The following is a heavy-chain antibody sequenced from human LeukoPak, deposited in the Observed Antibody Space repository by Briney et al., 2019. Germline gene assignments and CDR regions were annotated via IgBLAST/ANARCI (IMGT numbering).Heavy chain of an antibody. CDR1: GYNFTNYW. Sequence: GESLKISCKGSGYNFTNYWIGWVRQMPGKGLEWMGIIYPGDSDTRYSPSFQGQVTISADKSISTAYLQWSSLKASDTAMYYCARLEMTTVTGSFDYWGQGTLVTVSS. D-gene: IGHD4-11*01. V-gene: IGHV5-51*01. J-gene: IGHJ4*02. CDR3: ARLEMTTVTGSFDY. CDR2: IYPGDSDT.